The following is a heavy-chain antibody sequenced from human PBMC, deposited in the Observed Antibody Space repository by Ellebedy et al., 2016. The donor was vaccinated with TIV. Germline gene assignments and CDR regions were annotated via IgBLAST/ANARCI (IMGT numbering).Heavy chain of an antibody. V-gene: IGHV1-24*01. CDR1: GYTLSELS. CDR3: ARVVPTGNPRFDY. CDR2: FDPEDDET. D-gene: IGHD2-2*01. Sequence: ASVKVSCKVSGYTLSELSMHWVRLAPGKGLEWMGGFDPEDDETISAQKFQGRVTMTEDTSTDTAYMELSSLTSEDTAVYYCARVVPTGNPRFDYWGQGTLVTVSS. J-gene: IGHJ4*02.